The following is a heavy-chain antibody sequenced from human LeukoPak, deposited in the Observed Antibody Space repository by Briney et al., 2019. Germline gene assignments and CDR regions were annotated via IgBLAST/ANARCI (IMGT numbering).Heavy chain of an antibody. CDR3: AREGSYCVGGDCYSFDF. D-gene: IGHD2-21*02. Sequence: ASVKVSCKASGYRFISNYIQWVRQAPGLGPEWMGWMHPGNGNTRYAEKFQGRVTMTRDTSINTAYMDLSSLRSDDTTVYYCAREGSYCVGGDCYSFDFWGQGTLITVSS. CDR2: MHPGNGNT. CDR1: GYRFISNY. V-gene: IGHV1-2*02. J-gene: IGHJ4*02.